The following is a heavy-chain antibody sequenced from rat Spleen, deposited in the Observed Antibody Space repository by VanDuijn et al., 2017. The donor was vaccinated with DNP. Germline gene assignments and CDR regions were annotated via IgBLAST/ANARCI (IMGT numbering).Heavy chain of an antibody. J-gene: IGHJ2*01. CDR1: GFTFSKEA. CDR3: ARHGRRVFDY. V-gene: IGHV5-22*01. D-gene: IGHD1-11*01. CDR2: ISYAGGST. Sequence: EAQLVESGGGLVQPGRSLKLSCAVSGFTFSKEAMAWVRQAPTKGLELVAYISYAGGSTYHGDSVKGRFTISRDNAESTLYLQMNSLRSEDMATYFCARHGRRVFDYWGQGVMVTVSS.